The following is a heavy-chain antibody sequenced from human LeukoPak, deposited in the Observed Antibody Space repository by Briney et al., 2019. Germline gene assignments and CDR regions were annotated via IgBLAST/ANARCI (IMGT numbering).Heavy chain of an antibody. CDR3: TRDNGGWFDT. CDR1: EFIFSDYW. Sequence: AGGSLRLSCVASEFIFSDYWMSWVRQAPGKGLEWVGDINQGGREEKYVSSVRGRSAISRADAKSTQYLQMDSLSGDDTAVYYSTRDNGGWFDTWGRGTLVTVSS. CDR2: INQGGREE. V-gene: IGHV3-7*03. D-gene: IGHD3-10*01. J-gene: IGHJ5*02.